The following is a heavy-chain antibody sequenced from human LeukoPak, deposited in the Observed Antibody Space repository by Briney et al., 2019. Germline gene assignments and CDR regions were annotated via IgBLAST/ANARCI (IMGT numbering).Heavy chain of an antibody. J-gene: IGHJ4*02. Sequence: SVKVSCKASGGTFSSYAISWVRQAPGQGLEWMGGIIPIFGTANYAQKFQGRVTITTDESTSTAYMELSSLRSEDTAVYYCARDPGGERITMVRGATNNFDYWGQGTLVTVSS. CDR1: GGTFSSYA. CDR2: IIPIFGTA. CDR3: ARDPGGERITMVRGATNNFDY. V-gene: IGHV1-69*05. D-gene: IGHD3-10*01.